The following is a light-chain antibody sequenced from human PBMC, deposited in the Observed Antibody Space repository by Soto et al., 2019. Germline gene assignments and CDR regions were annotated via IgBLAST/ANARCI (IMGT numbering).Light chain of an antibody. V-gene: IGLV2-14*01. CDR2: EVN. J-gene: IGLJ2*01. Sequence: QSALTQPASVSGSPGQSITISCTGTSSDVGGYNCVSWYQQHPGRAPKLMIYEVNNRPSGVSNRFSGSKSGNTASLTISGLQAEDEADYYCSSYTSSSTLVFGGGTKLTVL. CDR3: SSYTSSSTLV. CDR1: SSDVGGYNC.